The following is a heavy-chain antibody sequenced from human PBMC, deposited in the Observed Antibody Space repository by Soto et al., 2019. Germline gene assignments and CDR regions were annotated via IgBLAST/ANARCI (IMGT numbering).Heavy chain of an antibody. CDR1: GFTFSSHG. J-gene: IGHJ3*01. D-gene: IGHD6-6*01. Sequence: EAQLLESGGDWAQPGGSLRLSCAASGFTFSSHGMSWVRQAPGKGLEWIAGLSRGGGTTYYADSVKGRFTISRDNSNNTLYLIMNSLKVEDTALYYCAKDGQYRTDGFDVWGQGTMVTVSS. V-gene: IGHV3-23*01. CDR3: AKDGQYRTDGFDV. CDR2: LSRGGGTT.